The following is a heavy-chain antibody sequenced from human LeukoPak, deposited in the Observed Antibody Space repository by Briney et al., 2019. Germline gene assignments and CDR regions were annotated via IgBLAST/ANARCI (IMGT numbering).Heavy chain of an antibody. Sequence: ASVKVSCKASGYTFTGYYMHWVRQAPGQGLEWMGWINPNSGGTNYAQKLQGRVTMTRDTSISTAYMELSRLRSDDTAVYYCARDPGYGGNSEHYYYGMDVWGQGTTVTVSS. CDR3: ARDPGYGGNSEHYYYGMDV. V-gene: IGHV1-2*02. D-gene: IGHD4-23*01. CDR1: GYTFTGYY. J-gene: IGHJ6*02. CDR2: INPNSGGT.